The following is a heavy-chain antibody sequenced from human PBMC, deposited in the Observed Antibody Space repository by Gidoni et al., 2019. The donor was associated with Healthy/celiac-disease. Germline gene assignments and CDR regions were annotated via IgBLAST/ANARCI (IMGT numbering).Heavy chain of an antibody. CDR3: ARILHYDSSGYYPDL. V-gene: IGHV2-70*01. J-gene: IGHJ4*02. CDR2: IDWDDDK. D-gene: IGHD3-22*01. Sequence: HVTLRESGPALVKPTQTLTLTCTFSGFSLITSGMCVSWIRQPPGKSLEWLALIDWDDDKSYSTSLKTRLTISKDTSKNQVVLTMTNMDPVDTATYYCARILHYDSSGYYPDLWGQGTLVTVSS. CDR1: GFSLITSGMC.